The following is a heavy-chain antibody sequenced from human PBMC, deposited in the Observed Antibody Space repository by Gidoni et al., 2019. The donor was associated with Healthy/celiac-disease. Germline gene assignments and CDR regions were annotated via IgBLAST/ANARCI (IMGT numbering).Heavy chain of an antibody. CDR2: ISYDGSNK. CDR1: GFTFSSYG. Sequence: QVQLVESGGGVVQPGRSLRLSCAASGFTFSSYGMHWVRQAPGKGLEWVAVISYDGSNKYYADSVKGRFTISRDNSKNTLYLQMNSLRAEDTAVYYCAKDQFGVQWELLFDGNYYYGMDVWGQGTTVTVSS. J-gene: IGHJ6*02. CDR3: AKDQFGVQWELLFDGNYYYGMDV. V-gene: IGHV3-30*18. D-gene: IGHD1-26*01.